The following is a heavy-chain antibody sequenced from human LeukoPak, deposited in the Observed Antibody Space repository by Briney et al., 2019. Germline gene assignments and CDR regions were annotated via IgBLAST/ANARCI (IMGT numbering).Heavy chain of an antibody. J-gene: IGHJ4*02. V-gene: IGHV3-11*06. CDR2: ISSSSSYT. Sequence: PGGSLRLSCAASGFTFSDYYVSWIRQAPGKGLEWVSYISSSSSYTNYADSVKGRFTISRDNAKNSLYLQMNSLRAEDTAVYYCARDRATRHASDYWGQGTLVTVSS. CDR1: GFTFSDYY. CDR3: ARDRATRHASDY.